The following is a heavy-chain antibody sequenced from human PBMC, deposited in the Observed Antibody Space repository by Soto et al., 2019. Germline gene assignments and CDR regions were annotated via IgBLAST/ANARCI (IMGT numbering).Heavy chain of an antibody. V-gene: IGHV1-69*13. D-gene: IGHD6-6*01. CDR1: GGTFSSYA. CDR3: ASRIAARPLTGNWFDP. J-gene: IGHJ5*02. CDR2: IIPIFGTA. Sequence: SVKVSCKASGGTFSSYAISWVRQAPGQGLEWMGGIIPIFGTANYAQKFQIRVTITADESTSTAYMELSSLRSEDTAVYYCASRIAARPLTGNWFDPWGQGTLGTVS.